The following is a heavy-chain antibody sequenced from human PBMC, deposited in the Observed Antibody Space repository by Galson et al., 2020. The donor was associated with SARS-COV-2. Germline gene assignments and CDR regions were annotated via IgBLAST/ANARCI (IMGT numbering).Heavy chain of an antibody. Sequence: SETLSLTCTVSGGSISSGSYYWSWIRQPAGKGLEWIGRIYTSGSTNYNPSLKSRVTISVDTSKNQFSLKLSPVTAADTAVYYCARFRLGTMVRGVIHQSDGGLDYWGQGTLVTVSS. CDR1: GGSISSGSYY. CDR2: IYTSGST. J-gene: IGHJ4*02. D-gene: IGHD3-10*01. V-gene: IGHV4-61*02. CDR3: ARFRLGTMVRGVIHQSDGGLDY.